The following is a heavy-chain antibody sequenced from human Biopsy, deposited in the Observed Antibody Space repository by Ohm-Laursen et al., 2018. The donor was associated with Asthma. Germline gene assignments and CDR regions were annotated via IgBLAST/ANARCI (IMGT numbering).Heavy chain of an antibody. D-gene: IGHD3-16*01. CDR1: GFTFSNAW. CDR3: TTGFWWTFDF. V-gene: IGHV3-15*01. J-gene: IGHJ5*01. Sequence: GSLRLSCSASGFTFSNAWMSWVRQAPGKGLEWVGRIKSKTDGGTTDYAAPVKGRFTIPRDDSKNTLYLQMNSLKTEDTAVYYCTTGFWWTFDFWGQGTLVTVSS. CDR2: IKSKTDGGTT.